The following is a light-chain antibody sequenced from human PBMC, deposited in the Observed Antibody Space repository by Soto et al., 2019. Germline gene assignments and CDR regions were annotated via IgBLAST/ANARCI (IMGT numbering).Light chain of an antibody. CDR1: QSVSSN. CDR2: GAS. Sequence: EIVLTQSPGTLSLSPGERATLSCRASQSVSSNLAWYQQKPGQAPRLLIYGASTRATGIPARFSGSGSGTELTITISSLQSEDCAVYDCQQYNNWPETFGQGTKVDIK. CDR3: QQYNNWPET. J-gene: IGKJ1*01. V-gene: IGKV3-15*01.